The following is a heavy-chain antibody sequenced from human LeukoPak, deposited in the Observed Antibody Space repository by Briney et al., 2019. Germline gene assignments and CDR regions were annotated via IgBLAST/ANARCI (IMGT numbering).Heavy chain of an antibody. V-gene: IGHV4-59*01. Sequence: SETLSLTCTVSGGSISSYYWSWIRQPPGKGLEWIGYIYYSGSTNYNPSLKSRVTISVDTSKNQFSLKLSSVTAADTAVCYCARDSSSWNFDYWGQGTLVTVSS. J-gene: IGHJ4*02. CDR3: ARDSSSWNFDY. D-gene: IGHD6-13*01. CDR1: GGSISSYY. CDR2: IYYSGST.